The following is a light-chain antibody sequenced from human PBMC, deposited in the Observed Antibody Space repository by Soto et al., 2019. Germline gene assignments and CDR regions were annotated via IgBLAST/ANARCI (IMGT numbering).Light chain of an antibody. CDR2: DAS. J-gene: IGKJ5*01. V-gene: IGKV1-5*01. CDR1: QSISSW. CDR3: QQSNDLVS. Sequence: DIQMTQSPSTLSASVGDRVTITCRASQSISSWLAWYQQKPGKAPKLLIFDASTLKTGFPSRFSGSGSGTDFSFTISSLQPEDIATYYCQQSNDLVSFGQGTRREIK.